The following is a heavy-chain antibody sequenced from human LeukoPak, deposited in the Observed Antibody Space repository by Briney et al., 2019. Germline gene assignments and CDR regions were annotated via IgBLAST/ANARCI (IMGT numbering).Heavy chain of an antibody. CDR1: GFTVSVNY. J-gene: IGHJ4*02. CDR2: IYSGGDA. Sequence: PGGSLRLSCAASGFTVSVNYMTWVRQAPGKGLEWVSVIYSGGDAYYADSVKGRFTISRDNSKNTLYLQMNNLRVDDTAVYYCAGNLGNWGQGTLVTVSS. CDR3: AGNLGN. D-gene: IGHD1-14*01. V-gene: IGHV3-53*01.